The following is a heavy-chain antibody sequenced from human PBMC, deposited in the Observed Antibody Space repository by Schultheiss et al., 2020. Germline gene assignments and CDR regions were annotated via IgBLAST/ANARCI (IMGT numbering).Heavy chain of an antibody. CDR3: ARAPVPYSSGWYY. CDR1: GFTFSSYA. Sequence: GGSLRLSCAASGFTFSSYAMHWVRQAPGKGLEWVAVISYDGSNKYYADSVKGRFTISRDNAKNSLYLQMNSLRAEDTAVYYCARAPVPYSSGWYYWGQGTLVTVSS. J-gene: IGHJ4*02. D-gene: IGHD6-19*01. V-gene: IGHV3-30-3*01. CDR2: ISYDGSNK.